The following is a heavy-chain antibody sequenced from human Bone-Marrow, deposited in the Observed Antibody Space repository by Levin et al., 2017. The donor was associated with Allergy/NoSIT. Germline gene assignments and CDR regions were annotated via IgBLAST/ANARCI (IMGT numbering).Heavy chain of an antibody. CDR1: GFTFSSYG. Sequence: GGSLRLSCAASGFTFSSYGMHWVRQAPGKGLEWVAVIWYDGSNKYYADSVKGRFTISRDNSKNTLYLQMNSLRAEDTAVYYCARDVSIVVVPAAMPEPSYYMDGWGKGTTVTVSS. V-gene: IGHV3-33*01. D-gene: IGHD2-2*01. CDR3: ARDVSIVVVPAAMPEPSYYMDG. CDR2: IWYDGSNK. J-gene: IGHJ6*03.